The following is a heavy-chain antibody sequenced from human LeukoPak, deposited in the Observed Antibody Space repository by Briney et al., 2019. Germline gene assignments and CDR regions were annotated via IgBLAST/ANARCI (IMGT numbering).Heavy chain of an antibody. Sequence: GASVKVSCKASGYTFTGYYMHWVRQAPGQGLEWMGWINPNSGGTNYAQKFQGRVTMTRDTSISTAYMELSRLRSDDTAVYYCARGSSGRRFYYYYYYMDVWGKGTTVTVSS. CDR1: GYTFTGYY. D-gene: IGHD3-10*01. J-gene: IGHJ6*03. CDR3: ARGSSGRRFYYYYYYMDV. CDR2: INPNSGGT. V-gene: IGHV1-2*02.